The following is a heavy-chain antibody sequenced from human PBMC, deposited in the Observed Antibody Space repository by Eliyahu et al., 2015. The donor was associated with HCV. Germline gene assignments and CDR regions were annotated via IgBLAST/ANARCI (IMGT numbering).Heavy chain of an antibody. D-gene: IGHD4-11*01. CDR2: IIPAYGTT. CDR3: ARDHWGTVTAMEYFAS. V-gene: IGHV1-69*01. J-gene: IGHJ4*02. CDR1: GGNFNTYA. Sequence: QEHLVQSGTEVKKPGSSVXXSGXASGGNFNTYALXWVRQAPGQGLEWMGGIIPAYGTTNYAQMFQGRLTITADESTNVAYMELQSLRDEDTAVYYCARDHWGTVTAMEYFASWGQGIPVTVSA.